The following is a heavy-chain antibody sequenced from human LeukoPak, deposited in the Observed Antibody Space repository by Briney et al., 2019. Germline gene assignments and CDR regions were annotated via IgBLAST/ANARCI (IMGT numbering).Heavy chain of an antibody. Sequence: PGRSLRLSCAASGFTFSSYAMHWVRQAPGKGLEWVAVISHDGSNKYYADSVKGRFTISRDNSKNTLYLQMNSLRAEDTAVYYCARPYCGGDCYTPYYGMDVWGQGTTVTVSS. J-gene: IGHJ6*02. D-gene: IGHD2-21*02. CDR1: GFTFSSYA. CDR2: ISHDGSNK. V-gene: IGHV3-30-3*01. CDR3: ARPYCGGDCYTPYYGMDV.